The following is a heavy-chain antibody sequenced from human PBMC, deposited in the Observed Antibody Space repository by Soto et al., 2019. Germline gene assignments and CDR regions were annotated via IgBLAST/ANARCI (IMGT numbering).Heavy chain of an antibody. V-gene: IGHV4-31*03. Sequence: QVQLQESGPGLVKPSQTLSLTCTVSGGSISSGGYYWIWIRQHPGKGLEWIGYISYSGSTYYNPSLESRVTISVDTSKNHFSLKLSSVTAADTAVYYCARDALSRDSIWGQGTLVTVSS. CDR3: ARDALSRDSI. J-gene: IGHJ4*02. D-gene: IGHD3-22*01. CDR1: GGSISSGGYY. CDR2: ISYSGST.